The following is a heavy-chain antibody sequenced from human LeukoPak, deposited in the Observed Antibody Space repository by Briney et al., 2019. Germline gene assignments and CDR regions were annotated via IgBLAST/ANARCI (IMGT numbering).Heavy chain of an antibody. CDR1: GGSISSGSYY. CDR2: IYTSGST. D-gene: IGHD6-13*01. Sequence: PSQTLSLTCTVSGGSISSGSYYWSWIRQPAGKGLEWIGRIYTSGSTNYNPSLKSRVTISVDTSKNQFSLKLSSVTAADTAVYYCARGSGIAAAGLDYWGQGTLVTVSS. V-gene: IGHV4-61*02. CDR3: ARGSGIAAAGLDY. J-gene: IGHJ4*02.